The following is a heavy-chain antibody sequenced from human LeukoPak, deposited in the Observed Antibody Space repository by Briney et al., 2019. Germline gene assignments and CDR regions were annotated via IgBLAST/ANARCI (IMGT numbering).Heavy chain of an antibody. CDR2: ISYDGSNK. V-gene: IGHV3-30*03. CDR1: GFTFSSYV. J-gene: IGHJ5*02. CDR3: ARGGYSSSWYSS. D-gene: IGHD6-13*01. Sequence: GGSLRLSCAASGFTFSSYVMHWVRQAPGKGLEWVAFISYDGSNKYYADSVKGRCTISRDNAKNSLYLQMNSLRAEDTAVYYCARGGYSSSWYSSWGQGTLVTVSS.